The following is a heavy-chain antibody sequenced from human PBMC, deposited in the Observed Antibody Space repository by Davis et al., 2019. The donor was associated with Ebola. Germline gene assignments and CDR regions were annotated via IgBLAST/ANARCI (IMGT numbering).Heavy chain of an antibody. Sequence: ASVKVSCKASGYTFTSYGISWVRQAPGQGLEWMGWISAYNGNTNYAQKLQGRVTMTTDTSTSTAYMELRSLRSDDTAVYYCARGNGGYCSGGSCYGGWFDPWGQGTLVTVSS. CDR1: GYTFTSYG. CDR2: ISAYNGNT. D-gene: IGHD2-15*01. J-gene: IGHJ5*02. V-gene: IGHV1-18*01. CDR3: ARGNGGYCSGGSCYGGWFDP.